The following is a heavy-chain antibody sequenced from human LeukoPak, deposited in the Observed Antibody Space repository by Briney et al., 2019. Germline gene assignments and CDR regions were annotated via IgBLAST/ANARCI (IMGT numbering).Heavy chain of an antibody. D-gene: IGHD5-18*01. CDR2: IWYDGSNK. Sequence: GGSLRLSCAASRFTFSSYGMHWVRQAPGKGLEWVAVIWYDGSNKYYADSVKGRFTISRDNSKNTLYLQMNSLRAEDTAVYYCARGRRGYSYGYDDYWGQGTLVTVSS. CDR3: ARGRRGYSYGYDDY. V-gene: IGHV3-33*01. J-gene: IGHJ4*02. CDR1: RFTFSSYG.